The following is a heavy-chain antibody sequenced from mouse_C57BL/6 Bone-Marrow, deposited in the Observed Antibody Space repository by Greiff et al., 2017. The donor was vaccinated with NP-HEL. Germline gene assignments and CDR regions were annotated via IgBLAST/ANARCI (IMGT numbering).Heavy chain of an antibody. V-gene: IGHV1-81*01. CDR3: ARRDYDYDGGVDV. CDR2: IYPRSGNT. D-gene: IGHD2-4*01. CDR1: GYTFTSYG. J-gene: IGHJ1*03. Sequence: QVQLQQSGAELARPGASVKLSCKASGYTFTSYGISWVKQRTGQGLEWIGEIYPRSGNTYYNEKFKGKATLTADKSSSTAYMELRSLTSEDSAVYFCARRDYDYDGGVDVWGTGTTVTVSS.